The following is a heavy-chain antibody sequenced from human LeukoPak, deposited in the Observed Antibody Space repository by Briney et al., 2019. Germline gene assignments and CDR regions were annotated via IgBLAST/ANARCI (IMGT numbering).Heavy chain of an antibody. CDR1: GYTFTGYY. J-gene: IGHJ4*02. Sequence: ASVNVSCKASGYTFTGYYMHWVRQAPGQGLEWMGWINPNSGGTNYAQKFQGRVTMTRDTSISTAYMELSRLGSDDTAVYYCARPTGQQLEYYFDYWGQGTLVTVSS. CDR3: ARPTGQQLEYYFDY. CDR2: INPNSGGT. D-gene: IGHD6-13*01. V-gene: IGHV1-2*02.